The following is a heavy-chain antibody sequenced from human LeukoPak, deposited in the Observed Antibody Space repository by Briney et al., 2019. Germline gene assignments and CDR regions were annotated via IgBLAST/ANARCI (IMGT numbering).Heavy chain of an antibody. J-gene: IGHJ4*02. CDR2: ISGSGSST. V-gene: IGHV3-23*01. CDR1: GFTLSNYA. CDR3: SLVPNY. Sequence: GGSLRLSCASSGFTLSNYAMSWVRQAPGKGLEWVSTISGSGSSTYYADSVKGRFTISRDNSKNTLYLQMNSLRAEDTAGYYCSLVPNYWGQGALVIVSS. D-gene: IGHD6-13*01.